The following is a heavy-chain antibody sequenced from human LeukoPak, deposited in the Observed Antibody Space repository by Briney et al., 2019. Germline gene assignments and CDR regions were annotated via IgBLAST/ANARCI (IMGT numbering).Heavy chain of an antibody. J-gene: IGHJ6*02. CDR3: ATEPNSGGNSGMDV. CDR1: GYTLTELS. Sequence: ASVKVSCKVSGYTLTELSMHWVRQAPGKGLEWMGGFDPEDGETIYAQKFQGRVTMTEDTSTDTAYMELSSLRSEDTAVYYCATEPNSGGNSGMDVWGQGTTVTVSS. V-gene: IGHV1-24*01. D-gene: IGHD2-15*01. CDR2: FDPEDGET.